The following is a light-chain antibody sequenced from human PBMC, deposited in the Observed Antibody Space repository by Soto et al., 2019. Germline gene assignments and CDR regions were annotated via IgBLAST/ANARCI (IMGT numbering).Light chain of an antibody. J-gene: IGKJ5*01. CDR1: HSVSSN. V-gene: IGKV3D-15*01. CDR3: QQYNNLPLT. Sequence: RVRTQTPPTLSVSHEERATLSCRASHSVSSNLAWHQQRPGQAPRLLIYGASTRATGVPDRFSGGGSGTEFTLTITSLQSEDFAVYWCQQYNNLPLTFGQGTRLDIK. CDR2: GAS.